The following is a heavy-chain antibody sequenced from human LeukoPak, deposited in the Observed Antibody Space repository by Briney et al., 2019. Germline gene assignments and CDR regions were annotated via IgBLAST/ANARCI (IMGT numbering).Heavy chain of an antibody. J-gene: IGHJ6*02. V-gene: IGHV1-2*04. CDR1: GYTFTGYY. CDR2: INPNSGDT. D-gene: IGHD2-2*01. CDR3: ARENTSPYYYYGMDV. Sequence: ASVKVSCKASGYTFTGYYMHWVRQAPGQGLEWMGWINPNSGDTNYAQKFQGWVTMTRDTSISTAYMELSRLRSDDTAVYYCARENTSPYYYYGMDVWGQGTTVTVSS.